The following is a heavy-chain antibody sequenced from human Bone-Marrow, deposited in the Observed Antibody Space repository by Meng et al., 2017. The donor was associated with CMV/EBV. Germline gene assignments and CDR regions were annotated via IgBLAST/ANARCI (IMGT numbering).Heavy chain of an antibody. D-gene: IGHD3-22*01. V-gene: IGHV3-33*06. Sequence: GESLKISCAASGFTFSSYWMSWVRQAPGKGLEWVAVIWYDGSNKYYADSVKGRFTISRDNSKNTLYLQMNSLRAEDTAVYYCAKEGYYYDSSGNWFDPWGQGTLVTVSS. J-gene: IGHJ5*02. CDR2: IWYDGSNK. CDR3: AKEGYYYDSSGNWFDP. CDR1: GFTFSSYW.